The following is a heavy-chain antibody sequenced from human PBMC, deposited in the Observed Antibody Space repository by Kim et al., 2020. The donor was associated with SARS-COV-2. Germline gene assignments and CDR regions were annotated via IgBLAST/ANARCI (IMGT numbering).Heavy chain of an antibody. CDR3: AREADYSNVGYFDY. J-gene: IGHJ4*02. V-gene: IGHV4-34*01. D-gene: IGHD4-4*01. CDR2: INHSGST. Sequence: SETLSLTCAVYGGSFSGYYWSWIRQPPGKGLEWIGEINHSGSTNYNPSLKSRVTISVDTSKNQFSLKLSSVTAADTAVYYCAREADYSNVGYFDYWGQGTLVTVSS. CDR1: GGSFSGYY.